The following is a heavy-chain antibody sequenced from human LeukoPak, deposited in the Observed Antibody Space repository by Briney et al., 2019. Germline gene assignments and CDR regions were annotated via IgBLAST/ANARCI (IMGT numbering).Heavy chain of an antibody. CDR3: ARVTSPRYCSSTSYLNWFDP. Sequence: SVKVSCKASGGTSSSYAISWVRQAPGQGLEWMGGIIPIFGTANYAQKFQGRVTITTDESTSTAYMELSSLRSEDTAVYYCARVTSPRYCSSTSYLNWFDPWGQGTLVTVSS. V-gene: IGHV1-69*05. J-gene: IGHJ5*02. D-gene: IGHD2-2*01. CDR2: IIPIFGTA. CDR1: GGTSSSYA.